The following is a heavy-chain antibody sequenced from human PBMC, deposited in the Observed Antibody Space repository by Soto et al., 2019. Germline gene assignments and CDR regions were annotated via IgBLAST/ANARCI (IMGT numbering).Heavy chain of an antibody. CDR1: GGPISSYY. Sequence: SETLSLTCTVSGGPISSYYWSWIRQPPGKGLEWIGYIYYSGSTNYNPSLKSRVTISVDTSKNQFSLKLSSVTAADTAVYYCARDDYDYYYGMDVWGQGTTVTVSS. V-gene: IGHV4-59*01. J-gene: IGHJ6*02. CDR3: ARDDYDYYYGMDV. CDR2: IYYSGST.